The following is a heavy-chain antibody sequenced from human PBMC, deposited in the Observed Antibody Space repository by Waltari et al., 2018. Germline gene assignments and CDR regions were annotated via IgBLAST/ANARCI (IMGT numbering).Heavy chain of an antibody. D-gene: IGHD6-19*01. CDR2: IIPIFGTA. V-gene: IGHV1-69*01. CDR1: GGTFSSYA. J-gene: IGHJ4*02. Sequence: QVQLVQSGAEVMQPGSSVKLSCKASGGTFSSYAISWVRQAPGQGLEWMGGIIPIFGTANYAQKFQGRVTITADESTSTAYMELSSLRSEDTAVYYCARDPPYSSGWFYFDYWGQGTLVTVSS. CDR3: ARDPPYSSGWFYFDY.